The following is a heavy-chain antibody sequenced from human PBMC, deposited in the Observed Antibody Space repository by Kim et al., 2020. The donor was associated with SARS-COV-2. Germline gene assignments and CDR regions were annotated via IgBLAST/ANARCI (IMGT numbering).Heavy chain of an antibody. CDR3: IRQTNCYGK. CDR1: GFTFSGYA. V-gene: IGHV3-73*01. CDR2: ISGNGNTTTY. J-gene: IGHJ6*01. Sequence: GGSLRLSCVGSGFTFSGYAIHWVRQAPGKGLEWVGRISGNGNTTTYADATSGRFIITIANDEATQSAHMQIISADTEDTADYSNIRQTNCYGK. D-gene: IGHD4-17*01.